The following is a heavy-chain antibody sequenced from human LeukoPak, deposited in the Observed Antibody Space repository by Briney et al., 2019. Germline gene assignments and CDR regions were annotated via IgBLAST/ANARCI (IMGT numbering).Heavy chain of an antibody. Sequence: GGSLRLSCAASGFTFSDYYMSWIRQAPXXXXXXXXYISSSGSTIYYADSVKGRFTISRDNAKNSLYLQMNSLRAEDTAVYYCARVPGDAYYYGMDVWGQGTTVTVSS. V-gene: IGHV3-11*01. D-gene: IGHD7-27*01. CDR3: ARVPGDAYYYGMDV. J-gene: IGHJ6*02. CDR2: ISSSGSTI. CDR1: GFTFSDYY.